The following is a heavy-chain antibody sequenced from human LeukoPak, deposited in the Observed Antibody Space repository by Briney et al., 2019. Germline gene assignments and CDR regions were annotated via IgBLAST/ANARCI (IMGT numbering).Heavy chain of an antibody. J-gene: IGHJ4*02. Sequence: SETLSLTCTVSGGSISSSSYYWGWIRQPPGKGLEWIGSIYYSGSTYYSPSLKSRVTISVDTSKNQFSLKLSSVTAADTAVYYCARDGWFGELLLNYWGQGTLVTVSS. CDR2: IYYSGST. CDR3: ARDGWFGELLLNY. V-gene: IGHV4-39*07. D-gene: IGHD3-10*01. CDR1: GGSISSSSYY.